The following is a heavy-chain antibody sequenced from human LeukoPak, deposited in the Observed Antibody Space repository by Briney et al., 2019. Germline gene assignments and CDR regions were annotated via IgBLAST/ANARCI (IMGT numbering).Heavy chain of an antibody. V-gene: IGHV3-23*01. CDR3: AKGPRYYYDSSGCLDY. J-gene: IGHJ4*02. D-gene: IGHD3-22*01. CDR1: GFIVSSNY. Sequence: GGSLRLSCAASGFIVSSNYMSWVRQAPGKGLEWVSAISGSGGSTYYADSVKGRFTISRDNSKNTLYLQMNSLRAEDTAVYYCAKGPRYYYDSSGCLDYWGQGTLVTVSS. CDR2: ISGSGGST.